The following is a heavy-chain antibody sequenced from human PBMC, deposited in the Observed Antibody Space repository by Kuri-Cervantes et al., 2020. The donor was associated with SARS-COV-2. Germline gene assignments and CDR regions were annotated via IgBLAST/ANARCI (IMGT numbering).Heavy chain of an antibody. CDR2: IQYDGSNK. CDR3: AIDIGRGYFYVFGADHHYYGMDV. D-gene: IGHD3-10*02. V-gene: IGHV3-30*02. Sequence: GGSLRLSCAASGFTFSKYGMHWVRQAPGKGLEWVAFIQYDGSNKYYVDSVKGRFTISRDNAKKSLHLQMNSLRAEDTALYFCAIDIGRGYFYVFGADHHYYGMDVWGQGTTVTVSS. CDR1: GFTFSKYG. J-gene: IGHJ6*02.